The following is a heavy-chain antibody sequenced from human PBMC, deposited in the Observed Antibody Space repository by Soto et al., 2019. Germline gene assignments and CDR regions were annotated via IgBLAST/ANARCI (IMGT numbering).Heavy chain of an antibody. CDR1: GGSISSSSYY. Sequence: SETLSLTCTVSGGSISSSSYYWGWIRQPPGKGLEWIGSIYYSGSTYYNPSLKSRVTISVDTSKNQFSLKLSSVTAADTAVYYCARLPPGDYYDSSGYYDYWGQGTLVTVSS. CDR3: ARLPPGDYYDSSGYYDY. CDR2: IYYSGST. J-gene: IGHJ4*02. D-gene: IGHD3-22*01. V-gene: IGHV4-39*01.